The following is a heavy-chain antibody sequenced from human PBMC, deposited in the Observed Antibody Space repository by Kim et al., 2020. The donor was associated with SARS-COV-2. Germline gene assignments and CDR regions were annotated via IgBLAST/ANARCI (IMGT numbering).Heavy chain of an antibody. D-gene: IGHD2-8*01. V-gene: IGHV3-7*01. J-gene: IGHJ4*02. Sequence: GGSLRLSCVASGFSFSNYWMSWVRQIPGKGLEWVADMKGDGSTIVYVDSLRGRFTISRDNTKNSLDLQMNSLTVEDTGIYFCARDRHHDALDYWGQGTLVTVSS. CDR1: GFSFSNYW. CDR3: ARDRHHDALDY. CDR2: MKGDGSTI.